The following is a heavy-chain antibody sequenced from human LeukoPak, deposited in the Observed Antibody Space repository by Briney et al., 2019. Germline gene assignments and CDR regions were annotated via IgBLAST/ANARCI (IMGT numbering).Heavy chain of an antibody. CDR3: ARDRGIVVVPAARGYYYYGMDV. V-gene: IGHV7-4-1*02. CDR1: GYTFSSYA. J-gene: IGHJ6*02. CDR2: INTNTGNP. D-gene: IGHD2-2*01. Sequence: ASVKVSCKASGYTFSSYAMNWVRQAPGQGLEWMGWINTNTGNPTYAQGFTGRFVFSLDTSVSTAYLQISSLKAEDTAVYYCARDRGIVVVPAARGYYYYGMDVWGQGTTVTVSS.